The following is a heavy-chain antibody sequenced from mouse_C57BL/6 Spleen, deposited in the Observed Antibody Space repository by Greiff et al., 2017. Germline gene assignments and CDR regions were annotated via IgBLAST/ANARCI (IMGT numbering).Heavy chain of an antibody. Sequence: EVQLVESGGGLVQPGGSLKLSCAASGFTFSDYYMYWVRQTPEKRLEWVAYISNGGGSTYYPDTVKGRFTTSRDNAKNTLYLQMSRLKSEDTAMYYCARGGGSRDYAMDYWGQGTSVTVSS. D-gene: IGHD1-1*01. CDR1: GFTFSDYY. CDR2: ISNGGGST. CDR3: ARGGGSRDYAMDY. V-gene: IGHV5-12*01. J-gene: IGHJ4*01.